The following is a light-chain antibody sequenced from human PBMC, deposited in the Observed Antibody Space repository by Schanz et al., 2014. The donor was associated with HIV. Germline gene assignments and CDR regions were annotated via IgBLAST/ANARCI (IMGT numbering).Light chain of an antibody. CDR1: QTIGRW. V-gene: IGKV1-5*03. Sequence: DILMTQSPSTLSTSVGDRVTITCRASQTIGRWLAWFQQKPGRAPNLIIYQASTLQTGVPSRFSGSGSGTEFTLTISSLQPDDFATYYCQQSYSTPRTFGQGTKVAIK. J-gene: IGKJ1*01. CDR3: QQSYSTPRT. CDR2: QAS.